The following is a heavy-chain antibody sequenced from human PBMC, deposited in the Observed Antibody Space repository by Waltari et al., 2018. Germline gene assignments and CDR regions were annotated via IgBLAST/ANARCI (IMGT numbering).Heavy chain of an antibody. CDR3: ARGTYSSSWLSWFDP. J-gene: IGHJ5*02. CDR1: GGTFSSYA. D-gene: IGHD6-13*01. Sequence: QVQLVQSGAEVKKPGSSVKVSCKASGGTFSSYAISWVRPDPGQGIEGMGGIIPIFGTANYAQKFQGRVTITADESTSTAYMELSSLRSEDTAVYYCARGTYSSSWLSWFDPWGQGTLVTVSS. V-gene: IGHV1-69*13. CDR2: IIPIFGTA.